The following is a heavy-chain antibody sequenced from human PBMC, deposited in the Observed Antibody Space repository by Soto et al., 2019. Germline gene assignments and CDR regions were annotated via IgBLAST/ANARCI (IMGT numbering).Heavy chain of an antibody. J-gene: IGHJ4*02. Sequence: QVQLVQSGPEVMKPGASVKVSCKTSGYTFTSFGISWVRQSPGQGLEWMGRISSNTGNTKYAETFQGRVTLSTYTSTRTAFMELRSLRSDDTAVYYCERVPRKIVAMVTGDYWGQGTLVTVSS. CDR2: ISSNTGNT. CDR3: ERVPRKIVAMVTGDY. V-gene: IGHV1-18*04. D-gene: IGHD2-15*01. CDR1: GYTFTSFG.